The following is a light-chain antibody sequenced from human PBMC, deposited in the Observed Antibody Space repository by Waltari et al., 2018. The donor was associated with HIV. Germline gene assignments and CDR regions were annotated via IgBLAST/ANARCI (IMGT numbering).Light chain of an antibody. CDR1: QGLVKKGVKTF. Sequence: QGLVKKGVKTFLIWFQQRPGQSPRRLIYKVSNRDSRAPDRFSVSGSGTNCTLTISRVEAEDVGLYYCMQGTHWPHTVGQGTKLEI. V-gene: IGKV2-30*01. CDR2: KVS. CDR3: MQGTHWPHT. J-gene: IGKJ2*01.